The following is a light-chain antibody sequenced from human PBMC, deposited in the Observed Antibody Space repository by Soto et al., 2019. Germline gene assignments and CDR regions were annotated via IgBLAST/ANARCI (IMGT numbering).Light chain of an antibody. V-gene: IGKV1-5*01. Sequence: DIHMTQSPSTLSASLVDRVTITCRASQSISDYLAWYQQKPGKAPKLLIYDASNLESGVPSTFSGSGSGTEFTLTISSLQPDDFATYYCQQYYTYWHMFGQGTKVDIK. J-gene: IGKJ1*01. CDR1: QSISDY. CDR3: QQYYTYWHM. CDR2: DAS.